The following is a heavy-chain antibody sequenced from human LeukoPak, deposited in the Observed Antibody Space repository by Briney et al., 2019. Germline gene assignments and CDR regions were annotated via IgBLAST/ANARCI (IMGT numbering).Heavy chain of an antibody. J-gene: IGHJ3*02. D-gene: IGHD3-10*01. CDR3: STGSGHAFDI. CDR2: INSDGSST. CDR1: GFTFSSYW. Sequence: RAGGSLRLSCAASGFTFSSYWMHWVRQVPGKGLVWVSRINSDGSSTSYADSVKGRFTISRDNAKNTLYVQMNSLRAGDTAVYYCSTGSGHAFDIWGRGTMVTVSS. V-gene: IGHV3-74*01.